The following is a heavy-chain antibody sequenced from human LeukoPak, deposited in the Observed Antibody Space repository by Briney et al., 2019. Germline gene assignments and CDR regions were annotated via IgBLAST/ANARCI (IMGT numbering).Heavy chain of an antibody. CDR2: IYYSGST. Sequence: SETLSLTCTVSGGSISGSSYYWGWIRQPPGKGLEWIGSIYYSGSTYYNPSLKSRVTISVDTSKNQFSLKLNSVTATDTAVYYCARVRHDFWSGYVFDYWGQGTLVTVSS. J-gene: IGHJ4*02. V-gene: IGHV4-39*02. CDR1: GGSISGSSYY. D-gene: IGHD3-3*01. CDR3: ARVRHDFWSGYVFDY.